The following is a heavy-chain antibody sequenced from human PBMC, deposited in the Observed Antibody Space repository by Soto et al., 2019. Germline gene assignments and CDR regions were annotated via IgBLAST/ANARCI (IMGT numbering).Heavy chain of an antibody. V-gene: IGHV4-34*01. J-gene: IGHJ3*02. CDR2: INHSGST. CDR3: ARTYGDYEDAFDI. CDR1: VGSFSGYY. D-gene: IGHD4-17*01. Sequence: PAETLSLTCSVYVGSFSGYYWSWIRQPPGKGLEWIGEINHSGSTNYNPSLKSRVTISVDTSKNQFSLKLSSVTAADTAVYYCARTYGDYEDAFDIWGQGTMVTVSS.